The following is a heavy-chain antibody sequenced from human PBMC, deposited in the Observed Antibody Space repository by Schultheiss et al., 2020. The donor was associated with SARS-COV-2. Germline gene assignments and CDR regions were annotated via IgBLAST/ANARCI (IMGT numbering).Heavy chain of an antibody. V-gene: IGHV3-30*01. D-gene: IGHD3-3*01. J-gene: IGHJ4*02. CDR1: GFTFSSYT. CDR2: ISYDGSNK. Sequence: GGSLRLSCAASGFTFSSYTIHWVRQAPGKGLEWVAVISYDGSNKYYAESVKGRFTISRDNFKNTLYLQMNSLRAEDTAVYFCAREPPYDFWSGYYSEGFDYWGQGTLVTVSS. CDR3: AREPPYDFWSGYYSEGFDY.